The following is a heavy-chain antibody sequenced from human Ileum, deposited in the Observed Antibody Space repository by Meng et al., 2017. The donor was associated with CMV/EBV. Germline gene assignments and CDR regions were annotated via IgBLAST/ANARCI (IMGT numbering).Heavy chain of an antibody. D-gene: IGHD3-3*01. CDR1: GFTFSSYW. V-gene: IGHV3-74*01. CDR2: MNSDGSSI. Sequence: GESLKISCAASGFTFSSYWMHWVRQAPGKGLLWVSRMNSDGSSINYADSVKGRFTISRDNAKNTLYLQMNSLRAEDTAMYYCAVGGGVVTRGYWGQGTLVTVSS. J-gene: IGHJ4*02. CDR3: AVGGGVVTRGY.